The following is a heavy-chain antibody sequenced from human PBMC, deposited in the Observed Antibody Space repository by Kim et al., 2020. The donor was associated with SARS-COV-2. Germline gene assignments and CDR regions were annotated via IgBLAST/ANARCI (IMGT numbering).Heavy chain of an antibody. CDR3: AREGYYDSSGYYVY. V-gene: IGHV1-3*01. J-gene: IGHJ4*02. D-gene: IGHD3-22*01. CDR1: GYTFTNYL. Sequence: ASVKVSCKASGYTFTNYLMHWVRQAPGQRLEWMGWINAGNGITRYSQKFQGRVTIARDTSASTAYMELSSLRSEDTAVYYCAREGYYDSSGYYVYWGQGT. CDR2: INAGNGIT.